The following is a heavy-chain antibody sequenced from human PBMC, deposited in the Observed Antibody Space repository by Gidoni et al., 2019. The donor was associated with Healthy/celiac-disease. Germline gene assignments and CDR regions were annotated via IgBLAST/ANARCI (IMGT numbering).Heavy chain of an antibody. V-gene: IGHV3-30*03. J-gene: IGHJ4*02. CDR3: TGIAVAGGPFEDY. CDR1: GFTFSSYG. Sequence: QVQLAESGGGVVQPGRSLRLSCAASGFTFSSYGMHWVRPAPAKGLEWVAVISYYGSNKYYADSVKGRVTISRDNSKNTLYLQMHSLRAEDTAVYYCTGIAVAGGPFEDYWGQGTLVTVSS. D-gene: IGHD6-19*01. CDR2: ISYYGSNK.